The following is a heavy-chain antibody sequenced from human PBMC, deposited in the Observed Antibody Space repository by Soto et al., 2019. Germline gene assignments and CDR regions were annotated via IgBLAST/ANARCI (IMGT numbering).Heavy chain of an antibody. CDR3: ARDRKGYYCGMDV. J-gene: IGHJ6*02. Sequence: QVQLVESGGGVAQPGRSLRLSCAASGFTCSSYGMHWVRQAPGTGLEWVAVIWYDGSNKYYADSVKGRFTISRDNSKNTLYMQMNSLRAEDTAVYYCARDRKGYYCGMDVWGQGTTVTVSS. CDR2: IWYDGSNK. CDR1: GFTCSSYG. V-gene: IGHV3-33*01.